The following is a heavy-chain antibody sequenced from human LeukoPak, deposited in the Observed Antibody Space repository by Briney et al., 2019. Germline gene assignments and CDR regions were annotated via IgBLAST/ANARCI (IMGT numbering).Heavy chain of an antibody. D-gene: IGHD3-9*01. CDR2: INHSGST. CDR1: GGSFSGYY. CDR3: ARTSSHYDILTGYYRRNWFDP. Sequence: KPSETLSLTCAVYGGSFSGYYWSWIRQPPGKGLEWIGEINHSGSTNYNPSLKSRVTISVDTSKNQFSLRLSSVTAADTAVYYCARTSSHYDILTGYYRRNWFDPWGQGTLVTVSS. V-gene: IGHV4-34*01. J-gene: IGHJ5*02.